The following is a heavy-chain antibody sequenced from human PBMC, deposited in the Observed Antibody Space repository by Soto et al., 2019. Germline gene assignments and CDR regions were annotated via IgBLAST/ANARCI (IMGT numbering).Heavy chain of an antibody. CDR2: IHYSGST. Sequence: QVQLLESGPGLVKPSETLSLTCTVSGDSIGTTNSYWAWIRQSPGKGLEWIGNIHYSGSTYYMPSLRSRIPLSVDTSKNQFSLRLTSVTAEDTAVYYCARHEGNGNVWPLDYWGQGILVTVSS. V-gene: IGHV4-39*01. CDR3: ARHEGNGNVWPLDY. CDR1: GDSIGTTNSY. D-gene: IGHD2-8*01. J-gene: IGHJ4*02.